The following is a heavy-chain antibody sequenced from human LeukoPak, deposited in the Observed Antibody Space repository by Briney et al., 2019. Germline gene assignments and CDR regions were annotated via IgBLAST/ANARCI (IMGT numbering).Heavy chain of an antibody. CDR2: INPSGGST. CDR1: GYTFTSYY. J-gene: IGHJ3*02. CDR3: ARVRPNWGDDDAFDI. D-gene: IGHD7-27*01. V-gene: IGHV1-46*01. Sequence: ASVKVSCKASGYTFTSYYMHWVRQAPGQGLEWMGIINPSGGSTSYAQKFQGRVTMTRDTSTSTVYMELSSLRSEDTAVYYCARVRPNWGDDDAFDIWGQGTMVTVSS.